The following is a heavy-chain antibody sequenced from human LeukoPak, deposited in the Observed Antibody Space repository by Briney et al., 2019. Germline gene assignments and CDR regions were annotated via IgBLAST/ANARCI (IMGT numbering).Heavy chain of an antibody. CDR2: IKSKTDGGTT. Sequence: PGGSLGLSCAASGFTFSNAWMSWVRQAPGKGLEWVGRIKSKTDGGTTDYAAPVKGRFTISRDDSKNTLYLQMNSLKTEDTAVYYCTTGGSMVRGVIRYYWGQGTLVTVSS. J-gene: IGHJ4*02. V-gene: IGHV3-15*01. CDR1: GFTFSNAW. D-gene: IGHD3-10*01. CDR3: TTGGSMVRGVIRYY.